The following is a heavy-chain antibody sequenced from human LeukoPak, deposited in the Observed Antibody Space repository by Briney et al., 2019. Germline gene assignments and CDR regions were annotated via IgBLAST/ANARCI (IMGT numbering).Heavy chain of an antibody. CDR3: ASRTMVRGVIIKSFAFDI. V-gene: IGHV4-34*01. J-gene: IGHJ3*02. Sequence: SETLSLTCAVYGGSFSGYYWSWIRQPPGKGLEWIGEINHSGSTNYNPSPKSRVTISVDTSKNQFSLKLSSVTAADTAVYYCASRTMVRGVIIKSFAFDIWGQGTMVTVSS. CDR2: INHSGST. D-gene: IGHD3-10*01. CDR1: GGSFSGYY.